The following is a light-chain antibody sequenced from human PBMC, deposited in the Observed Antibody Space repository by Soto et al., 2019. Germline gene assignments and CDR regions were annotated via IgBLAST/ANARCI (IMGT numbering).Light chain of an antibody. CDR1: SSDVGGYNY. V-gene: IGLV2-14*01. Sequence: QSVLTQPASVSGSPGQSITISCTGTSSDVGGYNYVSWYQQHPGKAPKLMIYDVSNRPSGVSNRFSGSKSGNTASLTISGLRAEDEADYYCSSYTSSSTPHYVFGTGTKVTVL. CDR2: DVS. CDR3: SSYTSSSTPHYV. J-gene: IGLJ1*01.